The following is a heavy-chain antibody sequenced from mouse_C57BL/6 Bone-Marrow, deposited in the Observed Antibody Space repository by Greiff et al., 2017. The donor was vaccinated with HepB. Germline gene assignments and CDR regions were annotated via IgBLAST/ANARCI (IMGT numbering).Heavy chain of an antibody. CDR3: TTWGGYAMDY. J-gene: IGHJ4*01. CDR2: IDPENGDT. V-gene: IGHV14-4*01. CDR1: GFNIKDDY. Sequence: EVQLQQSGAELVRPGASVKLSCTASGFNIKDDYMHWVKQRPEQGLEWIGWIDPENGDTEYASKFQGKATITADTSSNTAYLQLSSLTSEDTAVYYCTTWGGYAMDYWGQGTSGTVSS.